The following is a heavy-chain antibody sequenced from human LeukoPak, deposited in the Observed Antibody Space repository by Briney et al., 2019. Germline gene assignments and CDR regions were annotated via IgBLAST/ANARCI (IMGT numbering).Heavy chain of an antibody. CDR3: AKVRYDSSGYVDY. CDR2: IGDSAGRT. J-gene: IGHJ4*02. CDR1: EFTFSSYA. Sequence: GGSLRLSCAASEFTFSSYAMSWVRQAPGKGLEWVSSIGDSAGRTYHADSVKGRFTVSRDSSKNTLYLQMNSLRAEDTAVYYCAKVRYDSSGYVDYWGQGALVTVSS. V-gene: IGHV3-23*01. D-gene: IGHD3-22*01.